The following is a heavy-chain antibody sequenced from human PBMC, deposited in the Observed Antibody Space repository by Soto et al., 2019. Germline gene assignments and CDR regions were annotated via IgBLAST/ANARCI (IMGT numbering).Heavy chain of an antibody. CDR2: IFYDGYT. D-gene: IGHD6-13*01. V-gene: IGHV4-39*01. J-gene: IGHJ4*02. CDR3: ARLQAAVPHY. CDR1: GDSISGSPYF. Sequence: QLQLQESGPGLVMPSDTLSLTCTVSGDSISGSPYFWGWIRQPPGKRLEWIGSIFYDGYTLYTPSLRSRVTISVDTSKNQFSLKLASVAAADTATYFCARLQAAVPHYWGQGTLVTVSS.